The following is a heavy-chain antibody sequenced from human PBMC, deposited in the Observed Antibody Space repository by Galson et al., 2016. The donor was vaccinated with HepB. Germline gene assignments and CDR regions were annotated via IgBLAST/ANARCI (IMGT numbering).Heavy chain of an antibody. CDR3: ARGRATSVRGLVGYYFDW. J-gene: IGHJ4*02. CDR2: IHPDGSEK. V-gene: IGHV3-7*01. Sequence: SLRLSCAASGFSFSATWMSWVRQAPGKGLEWVANIHPDGSEKYYVDSVKGRFTISRDNAQNSVFLQMNSLRAEDTAVYYCARGRATSVRGLVGYYFDWWGQGTRVAVSS. CDR1: GFSFSATW. D-gene: IGHD3-10*01.